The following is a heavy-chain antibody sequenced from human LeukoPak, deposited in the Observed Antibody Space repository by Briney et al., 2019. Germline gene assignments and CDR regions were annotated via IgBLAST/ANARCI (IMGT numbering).Heavy chain of an antibody. J-gene: IGHJ4*02. V-gene: IGHV3-7*04. D-gene: IGHD5-12*01. Sequence: GGSLRLSCAASGFTFSSFWMSWVRQAPGKGLEWVASINVDGSEKYYVDSVKGRFTISRDNAENSLFLQMHSLRAEDTAVYYCARSSEKVAPEDSGGQGTLVTVSS. CDR2: INVDGSEK. CDR1: GFTFSSFW. CDR3: ARSSEKVAPEDS.